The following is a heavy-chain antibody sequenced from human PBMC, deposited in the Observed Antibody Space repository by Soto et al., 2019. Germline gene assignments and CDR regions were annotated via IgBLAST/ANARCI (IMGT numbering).Heavy chain of an antibody. V-gene: IGHV3-23*01. CDR2: ISGPGSNT. D-gene: IGHD5-12*01. J-gene: IGHJ4*02. CDR1: GFSFSTYG. CDR3: AKLSGYDPVRPFRGWFDF. Sequence: EVQLLESGGTLVQRGGSLRLSCGAFGFSFSTYGMGWVRQAPGKGLEWVSSISGPGSNTHYTESVKGRFAISRDNSKNTLYLQMNSLRVEDTATYFCAKLSGYDPVRPFRGWFDFWGQGTPVTVSS.